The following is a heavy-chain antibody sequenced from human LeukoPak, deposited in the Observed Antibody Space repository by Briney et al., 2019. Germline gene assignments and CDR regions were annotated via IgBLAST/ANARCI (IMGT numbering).Heavy chain of an antibody. Sequence: PSETLSLTCTVSGGSISSYYWSWIRQPPGKGLEWIGYIYYSGSTNYNPSLKSRVTISVDTSKNQFSLKLSSVTAADTAVYYCARVKYYYGSGSPKYYFDYWGQGTLVTVSS. D-gene: IGHD3-10*01. V-gene: IGHV4-59*12. CDR1: GGSISSYY. CDR3: ARVKYYYGSGSPKYYFDY. J-gene: IGHJ4*02. CDR2: IYYSGST.